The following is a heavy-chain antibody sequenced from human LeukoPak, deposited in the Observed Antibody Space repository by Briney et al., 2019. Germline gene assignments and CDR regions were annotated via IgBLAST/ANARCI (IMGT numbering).Heavy chain of an antibody. CDR1: GYTFIGYY. V-gene: IGHV1-2*02. J-gene: IGHJ4*02. CDR3: AREGRVDSAVVLFDY. D-gene: IGHD5-18*01. Sequence: ASVKVSCTASGYTFIGYYIHWVRQAPGQGLEWMGWINPNGGRINYAQKFQGRVTMTRDTSISTAYMELSRLRSDDSAVYYCAREGRVDSAVVLFDYWGQGTLVTVSS. CDR2: INPNGGRI.